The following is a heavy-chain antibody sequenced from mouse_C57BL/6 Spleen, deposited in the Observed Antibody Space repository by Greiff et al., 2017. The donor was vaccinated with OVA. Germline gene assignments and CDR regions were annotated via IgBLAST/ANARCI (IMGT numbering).Heavy chain of an antibody. V-gene: IGHV1-80*01. J-gene: IGHJ2*01. CDR3: AREDDGYHFDD. CDR1: GYAFSSYW. CDR2: IYPGDGDT. D-gene: IGHD2-3*01. Sequence: QVQLQQSGAELVKPGASVKISCKASGYAFSSYWMNWVKQRPGKGLEWIGQIYPGDGDTNYNGKFKGKATLTADKSSSTAYMQLSSLTSEDSEVYCCAREDDGYHFDDWGQGTTLTVSS.